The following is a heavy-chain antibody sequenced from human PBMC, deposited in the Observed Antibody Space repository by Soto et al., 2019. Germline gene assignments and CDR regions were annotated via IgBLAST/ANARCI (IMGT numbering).Heavy chain of an antibody. CDR2: INPSGGST. CDR1: GYTFTSYY. CDR3: AKGDGFGSNWHYYFDY. D-gene: IGHD6-13*01. V-gene: IGHV1-46*01. Sequence: SVKVSCKASGYTFTSYYMHWGRQAPVQGLEWMGIINPSGGSTSYAQKFQGRVTMTRDTSTSTVYMELSSLRSEDTAVYYCAKGDGFGSNWHYYFDYWGQGTLVTVYS. J-gene: IGHJ4*02.